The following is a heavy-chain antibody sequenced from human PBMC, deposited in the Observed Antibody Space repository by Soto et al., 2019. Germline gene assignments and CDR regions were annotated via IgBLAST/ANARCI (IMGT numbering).Heavy chain of an antibody. Sequence: QVQLVQSGAEVKKPGSAVKVSCKDSGGTFSTYSMFWVRQAPGQGLEWMGRIIPMLGISNYAQKFQGRVTISADKSTDTPYMELSSLRSEDTALYYCTIGSWSGEVFDIWGQGTVVTVSS. J-gene: IGHJ3*02. V-gene: IGHV1-69*02. CDR2: IIPMLGIS. D-gene: IGHD2-21*01. CDR3: TIGSWSGEVFDI. CDR1: GGTFSTYS.